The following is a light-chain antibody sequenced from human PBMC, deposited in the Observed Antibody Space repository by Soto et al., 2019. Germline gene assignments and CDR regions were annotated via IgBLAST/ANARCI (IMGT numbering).Light chain of an antibody. Sequence: EIVLTQSPGTLSLSPGERATLSCRASQSVSSYLAWYQQKPGQAPRLLIYGASSRATGIPHSFSGSGSGTEFTLTISRLETDDFAVYYCQQYGTSWAFGQGTKVEIK. V-gene: IGKV3-20*01. J-gene: IGKJ1*01. CDR2: GAS. CDR1: QSVSSY. CDR3: QQYGTSWA.